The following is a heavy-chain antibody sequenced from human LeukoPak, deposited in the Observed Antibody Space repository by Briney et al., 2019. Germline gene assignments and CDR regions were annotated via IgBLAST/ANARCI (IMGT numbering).Heavy chain of an antibody. J-gene: IGHJ1*01. CDR3: AKDSWRSGWYAELEYFQH. Sequence: GGSLRLSCAASGFTFGTHAMSWVRQAPGKGLEWVSAIRGNSDTTYYADSVRGRFTISRDNSKNTVYLQMNSLRAEDTAVYYCAKDSWRSGWYAELEYFQHWGQGTLVTVSS. CDR1: GFTFGTHA. V-gene: IGHV3-23*01. CDR2: IRGNSDTT. D-gene: IGHD6-19*01.